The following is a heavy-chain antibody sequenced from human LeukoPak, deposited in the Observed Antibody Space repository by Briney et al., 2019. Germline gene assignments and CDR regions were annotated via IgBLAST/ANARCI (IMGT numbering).Heavy chain of an antibody. J-gene: IGHJ4*02. CDR3: ARDIGPIEVPGRSKEY. CDR1: GFTFSTYT. CDR2: ISFDGSDT. V-gene: IGHV3-30*04. Sequence: PGGSLRLSCAASGFTFSTYTMHCVRHAPRKGLEWVALISFDGSDTYSADSVKGRFTISRDNSKNTMYLQMNRLRPEDTAVYYCARDIGPIEVPGRSKEYWGQGTLVTVSS. D-gene: IGHD4-11*01.